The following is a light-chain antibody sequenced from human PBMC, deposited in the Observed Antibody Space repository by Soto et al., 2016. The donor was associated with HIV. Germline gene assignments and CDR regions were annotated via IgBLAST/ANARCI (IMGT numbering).Light chain of an antibody. CDR3: QQSSRTPRT. V-gene: IGKV1-9*01. J-gene: IGKJ1*01. Sequence: DIQLTQSPSFLSASVGDRLTITCRASQGISGYLAWYQQKPGKAPKLLIYAASTLQSGVPSRFSGSGSGTEFTLTISSLQHDDLATYYCQQSSRTPRTFGQGTKVEIK. CDR1: QGISGY. CDR2: AAS.